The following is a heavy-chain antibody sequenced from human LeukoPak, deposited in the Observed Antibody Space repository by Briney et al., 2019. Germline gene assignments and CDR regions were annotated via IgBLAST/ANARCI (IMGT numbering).Heavy chain of an antibody. CDR3: ARDTGWDFISSVDY. V-gene: IGHV1-46*03. D-gene: IGHD3-22*01. J-gene: IGHJ4*02. CDR1: GYTFPGYY. CDR2: INPSAGNT. Sequence: ASVKVSCKTSGYTFPGYYIHWVRQAPGQGLEWMARINPSAGNTNYAPKFQGRVTLTRDTSTATVYMELSSLNSKDTAVYYCARDTGWDFISSVDYWGQGTLVTVSS.